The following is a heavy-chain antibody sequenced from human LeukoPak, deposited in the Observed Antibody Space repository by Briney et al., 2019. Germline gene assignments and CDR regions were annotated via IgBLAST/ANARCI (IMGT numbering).Heavy chain of an antibody. D-gene: IGHD6-13*01. CDR3: ARFIAAPYYFDY. V-gene: IGHV3-7*01. J-gene: IGHJ4*02. CDR2: VNQGGTEK. Sequence: PGGSLRLSCAASGFTFSSQWMGWVRQAPGKGLEWVANVNQGGTEKFYVDSVKGRFTISRDNAENSLYLQMNSLRAEDTAVYYCARFIAAPYYFDYWGQGTLVTVSS. CDR1: GFTFSSQW.